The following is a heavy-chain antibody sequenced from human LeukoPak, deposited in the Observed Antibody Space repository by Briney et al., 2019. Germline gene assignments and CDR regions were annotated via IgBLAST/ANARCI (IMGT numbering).Heavy chain of an antibody. D-gene: IGHD3-16*01. CDR2: ISSSSSTI. J-gene: IGHJ4*02. V-gene: IGHV3-48*01. CDR1: GFTFSTYS. CDR3: ARAGGIGY. Sequence: PGGTLRLSRAASGFTFSTYSMNWVRQAPGKGLEGVSYISSSSSTIYYADSVKGRFTNSRDNDKNSLYLQRSSLRAEDTAVYYCARAGGIGYWGQGTLVTVSS.